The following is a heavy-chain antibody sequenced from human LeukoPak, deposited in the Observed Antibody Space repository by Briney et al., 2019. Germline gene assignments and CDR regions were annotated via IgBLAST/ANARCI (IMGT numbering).Heavy chain of an antibody. V-gene: IGHV4-34*01. CDR1: GGSFSGYY. D-gene: IGHD6-19*01. CDR3: ARGPYSSGWYGGWFDP. Sequence: PSETLSLTCAVYGGSFSGYYWSWICQPPGKGLEWIGEINHSGSTNYNPSLKSRVTISVDTSKNQFSLKLSSVTAADTAVYYCARGPYSSGWYGGWFDPWGQGTLVTVSS. J-gene: IGHJ5*02. CDR2: INHSGST.